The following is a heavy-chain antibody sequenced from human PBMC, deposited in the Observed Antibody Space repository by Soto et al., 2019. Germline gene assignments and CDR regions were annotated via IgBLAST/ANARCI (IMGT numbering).Heavy chain of an antibody. CDR3: ARAAPRYCSADSCYTGVDY. CDR2: INHSGST. Sequence: QVQLQQWGAGLLKPSETLSLTCAVYGGSFSGYYWSWIRQPPGKGLEWMGEINHSGSTNYNPSLKRRITISVDRTTNQFSLKLSYVTAAHTAVYYCARAAPRYCSADSCYTGVDYWGQGTLVTVSS. CDR1: GGSFSGYY. J-gene: IGHJ4*02. V-gene: IGHV4-34*01. D-gene: IGHD2-15*01.